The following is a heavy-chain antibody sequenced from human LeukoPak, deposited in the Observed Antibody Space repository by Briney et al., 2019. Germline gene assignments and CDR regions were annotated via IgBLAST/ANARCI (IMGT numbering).Heavy chain of an antibody. D-gene: IGHD3-16*01. Sequence: GRSLRLSCAASGFTFNSYGMHWVRQAPGKGLEWVAVIWYDGSNKYCADSVKGRFTISRDNSKNTLYLQMNSLRAEDTAVYYCAREGGGNWFDPWGQGTLVTVSS. CDR2: IWYDGSNK. CDR1: GFTFNSYG. J-gene: IGHJ5*02. CDR3: AREGGGNWFDP. V-gene: IGHV3-33*01.